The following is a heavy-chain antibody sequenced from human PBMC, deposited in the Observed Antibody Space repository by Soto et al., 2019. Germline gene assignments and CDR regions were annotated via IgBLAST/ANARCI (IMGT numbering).Heavy chain of an antibody. CDR1: GYTFTSYG. J-gene: IGHJ3*02. CDR2: ISAYNGNT. D-gene: IGHD2-2*01. CDR3: ARDLIAVVPAAMQAFDI. Sequence: ASVKVSCKASGYTFTSYGISWVRQAPGQGLEWMGWISAYNGNTNYAQKLQGRVTMTTDTSTSTAYMELRSLRSDDTAVYYCARDLIAVVPAAMQAFDIWGQGTMVTVSS. V-gene: IGHV1-18*01.